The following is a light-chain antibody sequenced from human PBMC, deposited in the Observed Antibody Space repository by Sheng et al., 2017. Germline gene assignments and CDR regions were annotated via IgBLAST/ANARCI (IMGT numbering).Light chain of an antibody. J-gene: IGKJ2*03. CDR3: QQTYRDLGG. CDR1: ESIRSS. V-gene: IGKV1-39*01. Sequence: DIQMTQSPSSLSASVGDTVTITCRASESIRSSLNWYQHKAGKAPNLLIFHASSLQGGAPSRFSGSGSATDFTLSIRGLQPEDSATYYCQQTYRDLGGFGQGTKLEIK. CDR2: HAS.